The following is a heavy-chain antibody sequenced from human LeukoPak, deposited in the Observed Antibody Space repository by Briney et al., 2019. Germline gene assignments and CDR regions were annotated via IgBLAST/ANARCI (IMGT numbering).Heavy chain of an antibody. J-gene: IGHJ4*02. CDR3: ARAPNDFWSGYYATFDY. D-gene: IGHD3-3*01. CDR2: ISAYNGNT. CDR1: GYTFTSYG. Sequence: GASVKVSCKASGYTFTSYGISWVRQAPGQGLEWMGWISAYNGNTNYAQKLQGRVTMTTDTSTSTAYMELRSLRSGDTAVYYCARAPNDFWSGYYATFDYWGQGTLVTVSS. V-gene: IGHV1-18*01.